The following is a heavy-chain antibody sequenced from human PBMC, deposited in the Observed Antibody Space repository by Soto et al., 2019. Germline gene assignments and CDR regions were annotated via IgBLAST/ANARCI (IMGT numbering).Heavy chain of an antibody. Sequence: PSETLSLTCTVSGGSVSSGSYYWSWIRQPPGKGLEWIGYIYYSGSTNYNPSLKSRVTISVDTSKNQFSLKLSSVTTADTAVYYCARDTRLEWSQRGYYYYGMDVWGQGTTVTVSS. CDR1: GGSVSSGSYY. CDR3: ARDTRLEWSQRGYYYYGMDV. J-gene: IGHJ6*02. D-gene: IGHD3-3*01. V-gene: IGHV4-61*01. CDR2: IYYSGST.